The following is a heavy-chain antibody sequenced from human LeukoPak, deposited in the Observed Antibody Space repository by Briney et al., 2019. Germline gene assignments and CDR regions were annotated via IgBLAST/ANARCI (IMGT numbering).Heavy chain of an antibody. CDR1: GFTFSICA. V-gene: IGHV3-23*01. Sequence: GGSLRLSCAGSGFTFSICAMNWVRQAPGKGPEGVSGISGSGDNTYYADSVKGRFTISRDNSKNTLYLQMNSLRAEDTAVYYCAKAILWFGELSTKNNWFDPWGQGTLVTVSS. D-gene: IGHD3-10*01. J-gene: IGHJ5*02. CDR2: ISGSGDNT. CDR3: AKAILWFGELSTKNNWFDP.